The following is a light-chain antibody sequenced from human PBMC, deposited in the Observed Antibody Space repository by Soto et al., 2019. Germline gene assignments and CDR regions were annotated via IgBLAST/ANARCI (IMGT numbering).Light chain of an antibody. CDR1: SSDVGPYNC. Sequence: QSALTQPASVSGSPGQSITISCTGTSSDVGPYNCVSWYQHHPGKAPKLIIYEVSNRPSGVSNRFSGSKSGNTASLTISGLHTEDEADYYCSSYTSSSTYVFGTGTKVTVL. CDR2: EVS. V-gene: IGLV2-14*01. CDR3: SSYTSSSTYV. J-gene: IGLJ1*01.